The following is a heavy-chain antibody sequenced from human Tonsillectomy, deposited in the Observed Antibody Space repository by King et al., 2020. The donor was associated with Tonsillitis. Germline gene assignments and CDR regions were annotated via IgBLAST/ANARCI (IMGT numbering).Heavy chain of an antibody. CDR3: ARGGSSDYYPDDAFDI. CDR1: GYTFPGYY. J-gene: IGHJ3*02. V-gene: IGHV1-2*02. CDR2: INPNSDGT. D-gene: IGHD3-22*01. Sequence: VHLVQSGAEVKKPGASVKVSCKASGYTFPGYYIHWVRQAPGQGLEWMGWINPNSDGTNYAQKFQGRVNMTRDTSMSTASMELSGLRSDDTAVYYCARGGSSDYYPDDAFDIWGQGTMVSVSS.